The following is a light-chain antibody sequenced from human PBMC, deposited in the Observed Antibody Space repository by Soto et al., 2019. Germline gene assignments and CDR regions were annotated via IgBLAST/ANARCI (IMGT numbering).Light chain of an antibody. Sequence: EIVLTQSPATLSLSPGERATLSCRASQSVSSYLAWYQQKPGQAPRLLIYNASNRATGIPARFSGSGSGTDFTLTISILEPEDVAVYYWQQRRNWPPLTFGGGTKVEIK. CDR1: QSVSSY. V-gene: IGKV3-11*01. CDR2: NAS. CDR3: QQRRNWPPLT. J-gene: IGKJ4*01.